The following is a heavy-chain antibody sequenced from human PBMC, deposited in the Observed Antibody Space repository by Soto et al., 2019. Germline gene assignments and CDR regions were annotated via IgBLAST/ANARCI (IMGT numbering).Heavy chain of an antibody. CDR3: ARLAVAGPIGY. Sequence: SETLSLTCTVSGGSISSGGYYWSWIRQHPGKGLEWIGYVYYSGSTYYNPSLKSRVTISVDTSKNQFSLKLSSVTAADTAVYYCARLAVAGPIGYWGQGTLVTVSS. CDR1: GGSISSGGYY. CDR2: VYYSGST. D-gene: IGHD6-19*01. V-gene: IGHV4-31*03. J-gene: IGHJ4*02.